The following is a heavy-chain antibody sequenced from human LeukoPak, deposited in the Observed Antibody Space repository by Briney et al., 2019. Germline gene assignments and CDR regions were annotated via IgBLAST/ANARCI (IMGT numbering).Heavy chain of an antibody. J-gene: IGHJ1*01. CDR2: IYANGGT. Sequence: SETLSLTCTVSGGSNSGYYWNWIRQSAGKGLEWIGRIYANGGTNYNPSLRSRVSMSVDTSKNQFSLKLTSVTAADTAIYYCARDFTRNSYAVAEFFHPWGQGTLVSVSS. V-gene: IGHV4-4*07. CDR3: ARDFTRNSYAVAEFFHP. D-gene: IGHD5-18*01. CDR1: GGSNSGYY.